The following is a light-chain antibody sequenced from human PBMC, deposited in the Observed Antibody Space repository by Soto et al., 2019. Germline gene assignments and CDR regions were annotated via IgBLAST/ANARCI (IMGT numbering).Light chain of an antibody. CDR2: DVS. J-gene: IGLJ1*01. CDR1: SSDVGAYNY. V-gene: IGLV2-8*01. Sequence: QSALTQPPSASGSPGQSVPISCTGTSSDVGAYNYVSWYQQHPGKAPKLMIYDVSKRPSGVPDRFSGSKSGNTASLTVSGLQAEDEADYYCSSYAGSVYVFGTGTKVTVL. CDR3: SSYAGSVYV.